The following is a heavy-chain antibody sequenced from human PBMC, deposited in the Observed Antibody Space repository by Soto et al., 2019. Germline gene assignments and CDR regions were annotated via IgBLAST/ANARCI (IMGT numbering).Heavy chain of an antibody. CDR3: ARWSYLDY. J-gene: IGHJ4*02. D-gene: IGHD3-3*01. CDR2: ISGSDGKT. V-gene: IGHV3-23*01. Sequence: GGSLRLSCAASGFSFGSYALSWVRQAPGQGLEWVSAISGSDGKTFYADSVKGRFSISRDTSQSTLYLQMNSLRADDTAMYYCARWSYLDYWGQGTRVTVSS. CDR1: GFSFGSYA.